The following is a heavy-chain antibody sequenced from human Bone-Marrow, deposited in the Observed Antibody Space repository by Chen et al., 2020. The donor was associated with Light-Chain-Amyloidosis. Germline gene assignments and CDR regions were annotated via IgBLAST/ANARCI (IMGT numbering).Heavy chain of an antibody. Sequence: QVQLQQWGAGLLKTSETLSPTCAVYGGSFSAYYWSWVRQPPGKGLEWIGEVTHTGSTSYNPSVESRVTMSLDISKNQFSLKLTSVTAADTAVYYCARNGHYSIDSWGQGTLVTVSS. J-gene: IGHJ4*02. D-gene: IGHD2-15*01. CDR3: ARNGHYSIDS. V-gene: IGHV4-34*01. CDR1: GGSFSAYY. CDR2: VTHTGST.